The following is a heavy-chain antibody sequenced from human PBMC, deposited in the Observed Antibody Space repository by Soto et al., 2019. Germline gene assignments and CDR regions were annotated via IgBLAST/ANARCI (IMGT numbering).Heavy chain of an antibody. CDR1: GFTVSSNY. CDR3: ARDRVMGSSSWYYYYGMDV. Sequence: GGSLRLSCAASGFTVSSNYMSWVRQAPGKGLEWVSVIYSGGSTYYADSVKGRFTISRDNSKNTLYLQMNSLRAEDTAVYYCARDRVMGSSSWYYYYGMDVWGQGTTVTVSS. CDR2: IYSGGST. D-gene: IGHD6-13*01. V-gene: IGHV3-66*01. J-gene: IGHJ6*02.